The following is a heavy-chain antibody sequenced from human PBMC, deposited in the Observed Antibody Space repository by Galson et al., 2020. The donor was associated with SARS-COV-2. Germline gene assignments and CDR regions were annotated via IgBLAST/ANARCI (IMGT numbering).Heavy chain of an antibody. CDR1: GFTVSSNY. V-gene: IGHV3-66*02. Sequence: GSLRLSCAASGFTVSSNYMNWVRQAPGKGLEWVSVIYSSGNTYHADSVKGRFTISRDNSLNTVYLQMNSLRGEDTAVYYCARGYCSSTSCFRDGMDVWGQGTTVTVSS. D-gene: IGHD2-2*01. CDR2: IYSSGNT. J-gene: IGHJ6*02. CDR3: ARGYCSSTSCFRDGMDV.